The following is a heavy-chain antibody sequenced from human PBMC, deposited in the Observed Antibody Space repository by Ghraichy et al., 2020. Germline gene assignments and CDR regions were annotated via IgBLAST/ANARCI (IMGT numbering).Heavy chain of an antibody. D-gene: IGHD3-3*01. CDR1: GLTFSNYW. CDR3: ASSSYYDSWSGSYTPRANDY. CDR2: IQRDGSEK. Sequence: GGSLRLSCAASGLTFSNYWMSWVRQAPGKGLEWVANIQRDGSEKYYVDSVKGRFTISRDNAKKSLYLQMNSLRAEDTAVYYCASSSYYDSWSGSYTPRANDYWGQGTLVTVSS. J-gene: IGHJ4*02. V-gene: IGHV3-7*01.